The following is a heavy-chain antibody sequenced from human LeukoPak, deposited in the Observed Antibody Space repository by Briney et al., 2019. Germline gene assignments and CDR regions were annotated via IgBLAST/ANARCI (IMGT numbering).Heavy chain of an antibody. D-gene: IGHD3-22*01. J-gene: IGHJ4*02. CDR1: GGSISSSSYY. V-gene: IGHV4-39*07. CDR2: IYYSGST. Sequence: SETLSLTCTVSGGSISSSSYYWGWIRQPPGKGLEWIGSIYYSGSTYYNPSLKSRVTISVDTSKNQFSVKLSSVTAADTAVYYCARGPGYYYDSSGYYLDYWGQGTLVTVSS. CDR3: ARGPGYYYDSSGYYLDY.